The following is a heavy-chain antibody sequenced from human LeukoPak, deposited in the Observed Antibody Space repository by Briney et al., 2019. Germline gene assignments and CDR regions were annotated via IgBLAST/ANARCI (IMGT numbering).Heavy chain of an antibody. V-gene: IGHV3-23*01. CDR2: ISSSGGST. Sequence: GGSLRLSCAASGFTFSSAAMSWVRQAPGKGLEWVSIISSSGGSTYYADSVKGRFIISRDNSKNTLYLQMNSLRAEDTAVYYCAKGSRSIAVDNLFDYWGQGSLVTVSS. D-gene: IGHD6-19*01. CDR1: GFTFSSAA. J-gene: IGHJ4*02. CDR3: AKGSRSIAVDNLFDY.